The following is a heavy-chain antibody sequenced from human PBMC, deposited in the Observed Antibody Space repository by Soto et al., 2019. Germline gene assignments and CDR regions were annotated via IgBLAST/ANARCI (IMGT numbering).Heavy chain of an antibody. CDR1: GFTFSSYS. V-gene: IGHV3-21*01. Sequence: PGGSLRLSCAASGFTFSSYSMNWVRQAPGKGLEWVSSISSSSSYIYYADSVKGRFTISRDNAKNSLYLQMNSLRAEDTAVYYCARDLERTTGTTVGGDYWGQGTLVTVSS. D-gene: IGHD1-1*01. CDR3: ARDLERTTGTTVGGDY. CDR2: ISSSSSYI. J-gene: IGHJ4*02.